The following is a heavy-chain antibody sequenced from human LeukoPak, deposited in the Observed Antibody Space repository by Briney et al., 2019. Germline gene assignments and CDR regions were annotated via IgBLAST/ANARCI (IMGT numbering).Heavy chain of an antibody. V-gene: IGHV3-9*03. D-gene: IGHD6-13*01. CDR1: GFTFDDYA. CDR2: ISWNSGSI. J-gene: IGHJ4*02. CDR3: AKGTHPALAAAGRTSFDY. Sequence: PGRSLRLSCAASGFTFDDYAMHWVRQAPGKGLEWVSGISWNSGSIGYADSVKGRFTISRDNAKNSRYLQMNSLRAEDMALYYCAKGTHPALAAAGRTSFDYWGQGTLVTVSS.